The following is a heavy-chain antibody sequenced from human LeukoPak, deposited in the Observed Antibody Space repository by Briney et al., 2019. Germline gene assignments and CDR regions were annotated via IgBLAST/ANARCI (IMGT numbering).Heavy chain of an antibody. J-gene: IGHJ5*02. V-gene: IGHV3-23*01. D-gene: IGHD3-22*01. Sequence: GGSLRLSCAASGFTFSSYAMSWVRQAPGKGLEWVSAMSGSGDSTNYGDSVKGRFTISRDNSKNTLYLQMKSLRAEDTAVYYCARVVIVSGSKGNSYDSSGYYSWFDPWGQGTRVIVSS. CDR3: ARVVIVSGSKGNSYDSSGYYSWFDP. CDR2: MSGSGDST. CDR1: GFTFSSYA.